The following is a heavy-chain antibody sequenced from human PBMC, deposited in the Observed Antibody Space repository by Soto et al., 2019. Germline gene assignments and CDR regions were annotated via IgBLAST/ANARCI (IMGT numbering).Heavy chain of an antibody. CDR1: GGSISSYY. CDR3: ARERPAYGSGRYYGMDV. CDR2: IYYSGST. D-gene: IGHD3-10*01. V-gene: IGHV4-59*01. J-gene: IGHJ6*02. Sequence: SETLSLTCTVSGGSISSYYWSWIRQPPGKGLEWIGYIYYSGSTNYNPSLKSRVTISVDTSKNQFSLKLSSVTAADTAVYYCARERPAYGSGRYYGMDVWGQGTTVTVSS.